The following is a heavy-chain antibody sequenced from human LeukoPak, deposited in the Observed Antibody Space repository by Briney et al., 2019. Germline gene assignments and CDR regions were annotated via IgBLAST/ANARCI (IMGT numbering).Heavy chain of an antibody. CDR2: ISSSSSYI. J-gene: IGHJ3*02. D-gene: IGHD2-15*01. CDR3: ARVGATPGSAFDI. CDR1: GFTFSSYS. Sequence: GGSLRLSCAASGFTFSSYSVNWVRQAPGKGLEWVSSISSSSSYIYYADSVKGRFTIPRDNAKNSLYLQMNSLRAEDTAVYYCARVGATPGSAFDIWGQGTMVTVSS. V-gene: IGHV3-21*01.